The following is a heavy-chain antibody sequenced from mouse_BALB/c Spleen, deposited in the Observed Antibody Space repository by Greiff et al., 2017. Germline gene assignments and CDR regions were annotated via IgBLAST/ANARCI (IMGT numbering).Heavy chain of an antibody. J-gene: IGHJ3*01. V-gene: IGHV10-1*02. Sequence: EVQLVESGGGLVQPKGSLKLSCAASGFTFNTYAMNWVRQAPGKGLEWVARIRSKSNNYATYYADSVKDRFTISRDDSQSMLYLQMNNLKTEETAMYYCVRHEENGSVFDYWGEGSLVTVSA. CDR1: GFTFNTYA. CDR3: VRHEENGSVFDY. CDR2: IRSKSNNYAT. D-gene: IGHD1-2*01.